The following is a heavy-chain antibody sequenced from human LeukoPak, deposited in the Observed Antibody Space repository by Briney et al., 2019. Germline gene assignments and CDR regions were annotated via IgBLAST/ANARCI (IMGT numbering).Heavy chain of an antibody. CDR2: IGISSGNT. J-gene: IGHJ4*02. CDR3: ARDHNYAFDN. Sequence: GGSLRLSSAASGFTFSDCSMNWVRQAPGKGLEWISYIGISSGNTKYADSVKGRFTISGDSAKSSLYLQMNSLRVEDTAVYYCARDHNYAFDNWGQGTLVTVSS. V-gene: IGHV3-48*04. D-gene: IGHD1-1*01. CDR1: GFTFSDCS.